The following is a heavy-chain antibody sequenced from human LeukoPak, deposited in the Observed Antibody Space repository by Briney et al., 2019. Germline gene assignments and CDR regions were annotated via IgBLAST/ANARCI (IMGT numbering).Heavy chain of an antibody. D-gene: IGHD4-17*01. CDR1: GYTFTSYG. CDR2: INPNSGGT. CDR3: ARDISTYGDYLDY. Sequence: GASVKVSCKASGYTFTSYGISWVRQAPGQGLEWMGWINPNSGGTNYAQKFQGRVTMTRDTSISTAYMELSRLRSDDTAVYYCARDISTYGDYLDYWGQGTLVTVSS. V-gene: IGHV1-2*02. J-gene: IGHJ4*02.